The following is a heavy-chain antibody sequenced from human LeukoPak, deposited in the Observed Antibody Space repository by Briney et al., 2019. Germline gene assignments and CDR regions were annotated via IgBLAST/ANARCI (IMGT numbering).Heavy chain of an antibody. V-gene: IGHV3-33*01. CDR3: ARDRDGYNYPAPLDY. Sequence: GGSLRLSCAASGFTFSSYGMHWVRQAPGMGLEWVAVIWYDGSNKYYADSVKGRFTISRDNSKNTLYLQMNSLRAEDTAVYYCARDRDGYNYPAPLDYWGQGTLVTVSS. CDR2: IWYDGSNK. D-gene: IGHD5-24*01. J-gene: IGHJ4*02. CDR1: GFTFSSYG.